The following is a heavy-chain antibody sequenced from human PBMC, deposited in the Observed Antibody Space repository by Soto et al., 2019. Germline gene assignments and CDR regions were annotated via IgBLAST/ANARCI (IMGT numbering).Heavy chain of an antibody. CDR1: GGSISSSSYY. J-gene: IGHJ6*03. CDR2: FYYSGST. Sequence: SLTXTVSGGSISSSSYYWGWIRQSPGKGLEWIGSFYYSGSTYYSPSLKSRVTISGDTSKKQISLRLSSVTAADTALYYCARISVASRYMDVWGKGTTVTVSS. CDR3: ARISVASRYMDV. D-gene: IGHD5-12*01. V-gene: IGHV4-39*01.